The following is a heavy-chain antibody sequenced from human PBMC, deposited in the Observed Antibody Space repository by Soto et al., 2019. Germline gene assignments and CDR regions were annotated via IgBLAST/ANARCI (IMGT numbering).Heavy chain of an antibody. V-gene: IGHV3-23*01. D-gene: IGHD3-9*01. Sequence: GGFLRLSCGASGFTCSSYAMSCVRQTPGKGLEWVSAISGSGGSTYYADSVKGRFTISRDNSKNTLYLQMNSLRAEDTAVYYCAKDRLYDILTGYLYLDYWGQGTLVTVSS. CDR2: ISGSGGST. J-gene: IGHJ4*02. CDR3: AKDRLYDILTGYLYLDY. CDR1: GFTCSSYA.